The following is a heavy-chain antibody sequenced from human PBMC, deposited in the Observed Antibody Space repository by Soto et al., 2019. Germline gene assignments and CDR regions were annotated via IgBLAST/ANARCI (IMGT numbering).Heavy chain of an antibody. J-gene: IGHJ6*03. Sequence: GGSLRLSCAASGFTFDDYAMHWVRQAPGKGLEWVSGISWNSGSIGYADSVKGRFTISRDNAKNSLYLQMNSLRAEDTALYYCAKSPLRYFDPYYYYMDVWGKGTTVTVSS. V-gene: IGHV3-9*01. CDR3: AKSPLRYFDPYYYYMDV. CDR1: GFTFDDYA. D-gene: IGHD3-9*01. CDR2: ISWNSGSI.